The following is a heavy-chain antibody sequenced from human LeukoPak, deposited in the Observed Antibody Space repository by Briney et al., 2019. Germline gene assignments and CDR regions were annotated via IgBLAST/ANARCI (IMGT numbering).Heavy chain of an antibody. CDR3: ARHSILAAAGAFDY. J-gene: IGHJ4*02. D-gene: IGHD6-13*01. V-gene: IGHV4-59*08. Sequence: KPSETLSLTCTVSGGSISSYYWSWIRQPPGKGLEWIGYIFYTGSPNYNPSLKSRVTISVDTSKNQFSLKLTSVTAADTAVYFCARHSILAAAGAFDYWGQGTLVTVSS. CDR2: IFYTGSP. CDR1: GGSISSYY.